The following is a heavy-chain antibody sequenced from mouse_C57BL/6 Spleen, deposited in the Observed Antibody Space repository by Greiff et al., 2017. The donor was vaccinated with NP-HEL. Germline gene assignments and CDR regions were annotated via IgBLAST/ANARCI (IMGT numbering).Heavy chain of an antibody. V-gene: IGHV10-1*01. CDR1: GFSFNTYA. CDR2: IRSKSNNYAT. J-gene: IGHJ1*03. CDR3: VRHPYYYGSGGYFDV. D-gene: IGHD1-1*01. Sequence: EVQGVESGGGLVQPKGSLKLSCAASGFSFNTYAMNWVRQAPGKGLEWVARIRSKSNNYATYYADSVKDRFTISRDDSESMLYLQMNNLKTEDTAMYYCVRHPYYYGSGGYFDVWGTGTTVTVSS.